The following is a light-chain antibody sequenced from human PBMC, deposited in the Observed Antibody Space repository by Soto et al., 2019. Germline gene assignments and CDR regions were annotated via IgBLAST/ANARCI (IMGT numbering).Light chain of an antibody. CDR1: SSDVGKYDY. CDR3: NSYVAGSHV. J-gene: IGLJ1*01. CDR2: EVS. Sequence: QSVLTQPPSASGSPGQSVTISCTGTSSDVGKYDYVSWFQHHPGKAPKLIIYEVSKRPSGVPDRFSGSKSGSTASLTVSGLQTEDEADYYCNSYVAGSHVFGTGTKVTLL. V-gene: IGLV2-8*01.